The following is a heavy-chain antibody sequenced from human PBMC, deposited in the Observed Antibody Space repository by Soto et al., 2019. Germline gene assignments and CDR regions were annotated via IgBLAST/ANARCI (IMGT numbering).Heavy chain of an antibody. V-gene: IGHV3-73*01. CDR1: GFAFSGSA. CDR2: IRSKGHNYAT. Sequence: GGSLRLSCAASGFAFSGSAMYWVRQASGKGPEWVGRIRSKGHNYATEYAASVKGRFTISRDDSKNTAYLQMNSLQTEDTAVYYCTRDLFSYDYSGILWFDPWGQGTLGTVPQ. CDR3: TRDLFSYDYSGILWFDP. D-gene: IGHD3-16*01. J-gene: IGHJ5*02.